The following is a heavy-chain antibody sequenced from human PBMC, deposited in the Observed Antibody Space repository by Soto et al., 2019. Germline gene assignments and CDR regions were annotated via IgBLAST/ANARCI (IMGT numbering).Heavy chain of an antibody. J-gene: IGHJ3*02. Sequence: QVQLVQSGAEVKKPGASVKVSCKASGYTFTSYAMHWVRQAPGQRLEWMGWINAGNGNTKYSQKFQGRVTITRDTSASTAYMELSSLRSEDTAVYYCAGDEAGGGWYEGGAFDIWGQGTMVTVSS. CDR1: GYTFTSYA. CDR2: INAGNGNT. D-gene: IGHD6-19*01. V-gene: IGHV1-3*01. CDR3: AGDEAGGGWYEGGAFDI.